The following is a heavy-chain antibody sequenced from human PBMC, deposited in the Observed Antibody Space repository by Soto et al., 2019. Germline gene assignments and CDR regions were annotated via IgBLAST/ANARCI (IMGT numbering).Heavy chain of an antibody. V-gene: IGHV1-18*01. CDR2: ISPYTGNT. D-gene: IGHD3-16*01. J-gene: IGHJ6*02. CDR1: GYIFVNYG. Sequence: QVQLVQSGDEVKKPGASVKVSCKASGYIFVNYGIAWVRQAPGQGLEWMGWISPYTGNTHSATKVQGRLTMTTDTXXSTAYMDLGSLTCDDTAVYYCVMVDNYVTPTPQDVWGQGTTVTVSS. CDR3: VMVDNYVTPTPQDV.